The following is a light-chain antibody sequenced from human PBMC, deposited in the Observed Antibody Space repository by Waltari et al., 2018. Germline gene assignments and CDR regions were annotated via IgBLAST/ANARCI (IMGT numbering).Light chain of an antibody. J-gene: IGLJ2*01. CDR2: VNS. CDR1: RSNLGAGYD. CDR3: QSYDSSLSAHVV. V-gene: IGLV1-40*01. Sequence: QSVLTQPPSVSGAPGQRVTISCTGRRSNLGAGYDVHWYQQLPGKAPKLIIYVNSSRPSGVPDRVSGSKSGTSASLAITGLQAEDEAVYYCQSYDSSLSAHVVFGGGTRLTVL.